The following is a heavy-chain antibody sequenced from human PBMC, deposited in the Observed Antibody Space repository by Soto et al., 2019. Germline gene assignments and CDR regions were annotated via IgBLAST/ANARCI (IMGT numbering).Heavy chain of an antibody. CDR1: GFTFSSYG. CDR3: ARGDCDTQNQEIDY. Sequence: QVQLVESGGGVVQPGRSLRLSCAASGFTFSSYGIHWVRQAPGKGLEWVAVIWYDGSNKYYADSVKGRFTISRDNSKNTLYLQMNSLRAEDTAVYYCARGDCDTQNQEIDYWGQGTLVTVSS. CDR2: IWYDGSNK. V-gene: IGHV3-33*01. D-gene: IGHD2-2*02. J-gene: IGHJ4*02.